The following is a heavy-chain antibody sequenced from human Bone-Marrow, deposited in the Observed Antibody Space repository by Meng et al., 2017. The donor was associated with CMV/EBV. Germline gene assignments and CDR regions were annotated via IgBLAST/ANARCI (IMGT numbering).Heavy chain of an antibody. Sequence: GESLKISCAASGFTFSSYSMNWVRQAPGKGLEWVSSISSSSSYIYYADSVKGRFTISRDNAKNSLYLQMNSLRAEDTAVYYCARVSGRTTRKNNWGQGTLVAASS. CDR3: ARVSGRTTRKNN. CDR1: GFTFSSYS. J-gene: IGHJ4*02. V-gene: IGHV3-21*01. CDR2: ISSSSSYI. D-gene: IGHD1-7*01.